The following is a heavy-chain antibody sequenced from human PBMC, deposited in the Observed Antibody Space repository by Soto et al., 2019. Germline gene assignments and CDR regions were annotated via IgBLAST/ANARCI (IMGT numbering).Heavy chain of an antibody. Sequence: ASVKVSCKASGYTFTSYDINWVRQATGQGLEWMGWMNPNSGNTGYAQKFQGRVTMTRNTSISTAYMELSSLRSEDTAVYYCARAQGYYYYMDVWGKGTTVTAP. CDR2: MNPNSGNT. CDR3: ARAQGYYYYMDV. J-gene: IGHJ6*03. CDR1: GYTFTSYD. V-gene: IGHV1-8*01.